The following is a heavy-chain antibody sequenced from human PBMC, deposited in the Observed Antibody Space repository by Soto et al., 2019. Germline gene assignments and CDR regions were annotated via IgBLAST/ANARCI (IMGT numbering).Heavy chain of an antibody. CDR1: GDSMSSNY. Sequence: PSETLSLTCTVSGDSMSSNYWSWLRQPPGKGLEWIGYIYYGGATSYNPSLKSRVAISVDTSRNQIYLNVRSVTATGTAVYYCARVMGDWGTYYYYYGMDVWGQGTTVTVSS. D-gene: IGHD3-16*01. CDR3: ARVMGDWGTYYYYYGMDV. CDR2: IYYGGAT. V-gene: IGHV4-59*01. J-gene: IGHJ6*02.